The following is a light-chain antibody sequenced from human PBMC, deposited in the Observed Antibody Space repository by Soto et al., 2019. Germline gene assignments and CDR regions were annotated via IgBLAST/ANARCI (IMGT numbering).Light chain of an antibody. CDR1: QSVSSK. J-gene: IGKJ1*01. Sequence: EIVMTQSPATLSVSPGEGATLSCRASQSVSSKLAWYQQKPGQAPRLLIYGASTRATGIPARFSGSGSGTEFTLIISSLPSEDSAVYYCQQYNSWLWTFGQGTKVEIK. CDR3: QQYNSWLWT. V-gene: IGKV3-15*01. CDR2: GAS.